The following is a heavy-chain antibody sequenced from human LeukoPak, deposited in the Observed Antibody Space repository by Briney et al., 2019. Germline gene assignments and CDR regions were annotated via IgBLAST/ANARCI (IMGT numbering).Heavy chain of an antibody. V-gene: IGHV4-34*01. CDR2: INHSGST. J-gene: IGHJ4*02. CDR1: GGSFSGYY. CDR3: ARDSLYSSGWYTDY. D-gene: IGHD6-19*01. Sequence: PSETLSLTCAVYGGSFSGYYWSWIRQPPGKGLEWIGEINHSGSTNYNPSIKSRVTISVDTSKNQFSLKLSSVTAADTAVYYCARDSLYSSGWYTDYWGQGTLVTVSS.